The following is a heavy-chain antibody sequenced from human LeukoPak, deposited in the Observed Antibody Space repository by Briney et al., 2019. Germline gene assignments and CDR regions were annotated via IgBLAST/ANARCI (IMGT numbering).Heavy chain of an antibody. CDR2: ISAYNGNT. V-gene: IGHV1-18*01. D-gene: IGHD3-3*01. CDR3: ARPLESERSNWFDP. CDR1: GYTFTSYD. J-gene: IGHJ5*02. Sequence: ASVKVSCKASGYTFTSYDINWVRQAPGQGLEWMGWISAYNGNTNYAQKLQGRVTMTTDTSTSTAYMELRSLRSDDTAVYYCARPLESERSNWFDPWGQGTLVTVSS.